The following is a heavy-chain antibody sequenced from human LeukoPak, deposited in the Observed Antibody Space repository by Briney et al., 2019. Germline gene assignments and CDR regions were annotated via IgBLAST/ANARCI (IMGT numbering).Heavy chain of an antibody. Sequence: PSETLSLTCAVYGGSFSGYYWSWIRQPPGKGLEWIGEINHSGSTNYNPSLKSRVTMSVDTSKNQFSLKLSSVTAADTAVYYCARTNYYGSGSYYPLFDYWGQGTLVTVSS. CDR3: ARTNYYGSGSYYPLFDY. CDR2: INHSGST. V-gene: IGHV4-34*01. J-gene: IGHJ4*02. D-gene: IGHD3-10*01. CDR1: GGSFSGYY.